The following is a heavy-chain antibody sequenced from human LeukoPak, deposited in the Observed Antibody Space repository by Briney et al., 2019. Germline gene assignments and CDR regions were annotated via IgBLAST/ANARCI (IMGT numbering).Heavy chain of an antibody. D-gene: IGHD2-8*02. J-gene: IGHJ3*02. CDR2: ISSSGSTI. CDR1: GFTFSDYY. CDR3: ARARSGGHDADAFDI. Sequence: GGSLRLSCAASGFTFSDYYMSWIRQAPGKGLEWVSYISSSGSTIYYADSVKGRFTISRDNAKNSLYLQMNSLRAEDTAVYYCARARSGGHDADAFDIWGQGTMVTVSS. V-gene: IGHV3-11*01.